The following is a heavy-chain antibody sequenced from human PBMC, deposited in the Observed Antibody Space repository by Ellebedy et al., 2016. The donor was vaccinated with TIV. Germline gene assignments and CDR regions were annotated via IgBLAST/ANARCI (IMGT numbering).Heavy chain of an antibody. CDR3: AKDVFSGNHCEAGEH. CDR1: GFIFSNYD. V-gene: IGHV3-30*18. Sequence: GGSLRLSXAASGFIFSNYDMHWVRYAPGKGLEWVAVILNDGSNKYYMESVKGRFTISRDNSQNTLYLQMNNVRAEDTAVYYCAKDVFSGNHCEAGEHWGQGTLVTVSS. CDR2: ILNDGSNK. J-gene: IGHJ4*02. D-gene: IGHD3-10*01.